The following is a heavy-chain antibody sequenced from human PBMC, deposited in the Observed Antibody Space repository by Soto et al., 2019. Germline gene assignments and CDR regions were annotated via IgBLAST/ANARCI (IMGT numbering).Heavy chain of an antibody. CDR3: AKEHLVPAARDYYYGMDV. Sequence: GGSLRLSCAASGFTFSSYGMHWVRQAPGKGLEWVAVISYDGSNKYYADSVKGRFTISRDNSKNTLYLQMNSLRAEDTAVYYCAKEHLVPAARDYYYGMDVWGQGTTVTV. CDR1: GFTFSSYG. J-gene: IGHJ6*02. V-gene: IGHV3-30*18. D-gene: IGHD2-2*01. CDR2: ISYDGSNK.